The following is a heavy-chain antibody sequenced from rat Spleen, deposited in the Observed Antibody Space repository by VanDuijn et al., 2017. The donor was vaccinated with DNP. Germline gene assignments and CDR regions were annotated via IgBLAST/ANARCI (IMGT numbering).Heavy chain of an antibody. J-gene: IGHJ2*01. CDR2: INSAGST. V-gene: IGHV3-3*01. Sequence: EVQLQESGPGLVKPSQSLSLTCSVTGYSISGSYRWNWIRKFPGNKLEWMGYINSAGSTHYNPSLKSRISITRDTSNNQFFLHLNSVTTEDTATYYCARWSDYFDYWGQGVMVTVSS. CDR1: GYSISGSYR. CDR3: ARWSDYFDY. D-gene: IGHD4-2*01.